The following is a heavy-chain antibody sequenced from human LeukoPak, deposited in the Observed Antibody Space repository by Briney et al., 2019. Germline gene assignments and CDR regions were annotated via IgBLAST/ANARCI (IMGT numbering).Heavy chain of an antibody. D-gene: IGHD3-3*01. V-gene: IGHV1-69*05. CDR2: IIPIFGTA. CDR3: ARDPPDGFGVGSI. CDR1: GGTFSSYA. Sequence: GASVKVSCKASGGTFSSYAISWVRQAPGQGLEWMGGIIPIFGTANYAQKFQGRVTITTDESTSTAYMELSSLRSEDTAVYYCARDPPDGFGVGSIWGQGTLVTVSS. J-gene: IGHJ4*02.